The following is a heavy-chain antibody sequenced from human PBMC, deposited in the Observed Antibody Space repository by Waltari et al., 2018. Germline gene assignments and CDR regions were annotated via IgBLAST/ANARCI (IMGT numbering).Heavy chain of an antibody. CDR2: IYYSGST. CDR1: GGSISSYY. CDR3: ARVPGGSYYWFDP. J-gene: IGHJ5*02. V-gene: IGHV4-59*01. Sequence: QVQLQESGPGLVKPSETLSLTCTVSGGSISSYYWSWIRQPPGKGLEWIGYIYYSGSTNYNPSLKSRVTISVDTSKNQFSLKLSSVTAADTAVYYCARVPGGSYYWFDPWGQGTLVTVSS. D-gene: IGHD1-26*01.